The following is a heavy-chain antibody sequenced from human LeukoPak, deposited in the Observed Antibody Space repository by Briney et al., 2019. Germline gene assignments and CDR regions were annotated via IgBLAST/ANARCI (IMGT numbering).Heavy chain of an antibody. D-gene: IGHD6-13*01. J-gene: IGHJ4*02. CDR2: FDPEDGET. V-gene: IGHV1-24*01. CDR3: ARAYSSSWLPNFDY. Sequence: GASVKVSCKVSGYTLTELSMHWVRQAPGKGLEWMGGFDPEDGETIYAQKFQGRVTMTEDTSTDTAYMELSSLRSDDTAVYYCARAYSSSWLPNFDYWGQGTLVTVSS. CDR1: GYTLTELS.